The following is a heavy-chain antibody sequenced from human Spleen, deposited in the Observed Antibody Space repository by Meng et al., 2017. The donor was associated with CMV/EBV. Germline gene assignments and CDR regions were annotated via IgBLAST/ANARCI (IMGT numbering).Heavy chain of an antibody. V-gene: IGHV5-51*01. CDR1: GYSFTSYW. D-gene: IGHD2-2*01. Sequence: KVSCKGSGYSFTSYWIGWVRQMPGKGLEWMGIIYPGDSDTRYSPSFQGQVTISADKSISTAYLQWSSLKASDTAMYYCARHPPGKRYCSSTSCYSASSDYYYYGMDVWGQGTTVTVSS. CDR3: ARHPPGKRYCSSTSCYSASSDYYYYGMDV. J-gene: IGHJ6*02. CDR2: IYPGDSDT.